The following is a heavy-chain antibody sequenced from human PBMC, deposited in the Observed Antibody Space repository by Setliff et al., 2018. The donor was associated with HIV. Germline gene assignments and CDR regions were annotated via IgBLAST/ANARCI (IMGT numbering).Heavy chain of an antibody. J-gene: IGHJ6*02. CDR2: IYYSGST. V-gene: IGHV4-59*08. D-gene: IGHD3-22*01. Sequence: TSETLSLTCTVSGDSISSYYWSWIRQPPGKGLEWIGYIYYSGSTNYNPSLKSRVTISVDTPKNQFSLKLSSVTAADTAVYYCARYYYDSSGYSYGMDVWGQGTTVTVSS. CDR3: ARYYYDSSGYSYGMDV. CDR1: GDSISSYY.